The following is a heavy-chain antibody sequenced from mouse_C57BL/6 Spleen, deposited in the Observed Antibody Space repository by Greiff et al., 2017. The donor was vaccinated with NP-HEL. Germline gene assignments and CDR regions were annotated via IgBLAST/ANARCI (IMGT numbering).Heavy chain of an antibody. CDR3: ARGGYGSSGGYFDV. Sequence: VQLQQSGAELARPGASVKLSCKASGYTFTSYGISWVKQRTGQGLEWIGEIYPRSGNTYYNEKFKGKATLTADKSSSTAYMELRSLTSEDSAVYFCARGGYGSSGGYFDVWGTGTTVTVSS. V-gene: IGHV1-81*01. CDR1: GYTFTSYG. J-gene: IGHJ1*03. CDR2: IYPRSGNT. D-gene: IGHD1-1*01.